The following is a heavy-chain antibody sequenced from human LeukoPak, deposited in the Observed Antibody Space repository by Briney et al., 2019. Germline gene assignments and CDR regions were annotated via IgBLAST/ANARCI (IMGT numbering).Heavy chain of an antibody. V-gene: IGHV4-59*01. D-gene: IGHD6-13*01. CDR1: GGSISSYY. Sequence: SETLSLTCTVSGGSISSYYWSWIRQPPGKGLEWIGYIYYSGSTNYNPSLKSRVTISVDTSKNQFSLKLSSMTAADTAVYYCARDLHSSSWYIAFDIWGQGTMVTVSS. J-gene: IGHJ3*02. CDR3: ARDLHSSSWYIAFDI. CDR2: IYYSGST.